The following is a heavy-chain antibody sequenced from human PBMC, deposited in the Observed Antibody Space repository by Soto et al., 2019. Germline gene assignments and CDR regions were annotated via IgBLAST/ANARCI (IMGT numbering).Heavy chain of an antibody. CDR1: GGTFSSYA. V-gene: IGHV1-69*01. D-gene: IGHD2-21*02. Sequence: QVQLVQSGAEVKKPGSSVKVSCKASGGTFSSYAISWVRQAPGQGLEWMGGIIPIFGTANYAQKFQGRVTITADESTSPAYMELSSLRSEDTAVYYCAKGRSYCGGDCYFYYYGMDVWGQGTTVTVSS. CDR3: AKGRSYCGGDCYFYYYGMDV. CDR2: IIPIFGTA. J-gene: IGHJ6*02.